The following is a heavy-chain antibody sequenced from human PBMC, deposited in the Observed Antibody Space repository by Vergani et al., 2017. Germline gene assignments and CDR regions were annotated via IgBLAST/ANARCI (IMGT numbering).Heavy chain of an antibody. V-gene: IGHV3-23*01. D-gene: IGHD3-10*01. CDR2: ISGSGGST. J-gene: IGHJ4*02. Sequence: EVQLLESGGGLVQPGGSLRLSCAASGFTFSSYAMSWVRQAPGKGLEWVSAISGSGGSTYYADSVKGRFTISRDNSKNTLYLQMNSLRAEDTAVYYCAGDRMVRGVIIGGVDYWGQGTLVTVSS. CDR3: AGDRMVRGVIIGGVDY. CDR1: GFTFSSYA.